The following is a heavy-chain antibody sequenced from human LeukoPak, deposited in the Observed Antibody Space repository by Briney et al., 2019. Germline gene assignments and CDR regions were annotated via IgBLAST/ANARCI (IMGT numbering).Heavy chain of an antibody. CDR3: AKDKLVAAFPGTWFDP. Sequence: GGSLRLSCAASGFTFIAYAISGGAQAPGRGREGVSDISGSGGSISYAESVKGRFTISRDNSKNTLYLQMNSLRAEDTAAYYCAKDKLVAAFPGTWFDPWGQGTLVTVSS. D-gene: IGHD2-15*01. CDR2: ISGSGGSI. J-gene: IGHJ5*02. V-gene: IGHV3-23*01. CDR1: GFTFIAYA.